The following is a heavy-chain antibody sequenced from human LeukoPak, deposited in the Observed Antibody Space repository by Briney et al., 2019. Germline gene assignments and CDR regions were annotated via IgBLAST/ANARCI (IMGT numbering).Heavy chain of an antibody. CDR1: GGSISSGGYY. Sequence: PSATLSLTCTVSGGSISSGGYYWGWLRQHPGKGLEWIGYIYYSGSTYYNPSLKSRVTISVDTSKNQFSLKLSSVTAADTAVYYCARERWGVIDYWGQGTLVTVSS. J-gene: IGHJ4*02. D-gene: IGHD3-10*01. CDR3: ARERWGVIDY. V-gene: IGHV4-31*03. CDR2: IYYSGST.